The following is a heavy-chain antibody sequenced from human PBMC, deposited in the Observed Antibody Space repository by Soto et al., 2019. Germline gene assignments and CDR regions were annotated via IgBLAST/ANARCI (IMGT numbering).Heavy chain of an antibody. J-gene: IGHJ1*01. CDR1: GYIFTKHW. D-gene: IGHD3-22*01. CDR3: ARRALEHSGHYYPYNRFDV. CDR2: IDPVDSDD. Sequence: GASLKISCQGSGYIFTKHWIAWVRQKPGKGLEWIGIIDPVDSDDRYSPSFEGQVTISVDKSNNTAFLRWDKLKTSDTATYFGARRALEHSGHYYPYNRFDVWGQGTQVTVS. V-gene: IGHV5-51*01.